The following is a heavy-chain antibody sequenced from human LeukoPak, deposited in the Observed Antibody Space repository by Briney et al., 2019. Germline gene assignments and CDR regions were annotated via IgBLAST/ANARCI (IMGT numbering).Heavy chain of an antibody. V-gene: IGHV3-74*01. J-gene: IGHJ4*02. D-gene: IGHD5-24*01. Sequence: GGSLSLSCAASGFTFSSYWMHWVRQAPGKGLVWVSRINSDGSSTSYADSVKGRFTISRDNAKNTLYLQMNSLRAGDTAVYYCVREMATSTFDYWGQGTLVTVSS. CDR3: VREMATSTFDY. CDR2: INSDGSST. CDR1: GFTFSSYW.